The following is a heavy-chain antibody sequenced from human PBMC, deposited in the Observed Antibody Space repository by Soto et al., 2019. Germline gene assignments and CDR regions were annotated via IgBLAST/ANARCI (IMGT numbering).Heavy chain of an antibody. CDR1: GGTFSSYT. V-gene: IGHV1-69*02. CDR2: IIPILGIA. J-gene: IGHJ6*03. Sequence: SVKVSCKASGGTFSSYTISWVRQAPGQGLEWMGRIIPILGIANYAQKFQGRVTITADKSTSTAYMELSSLRSEDTAVYYCARGGSRNDYIWGSYHMDVWGKGTTVTVSS. CDR3: ARGGSRNDYIWGSYHMDV. D-gene: IGHD3-16*01.